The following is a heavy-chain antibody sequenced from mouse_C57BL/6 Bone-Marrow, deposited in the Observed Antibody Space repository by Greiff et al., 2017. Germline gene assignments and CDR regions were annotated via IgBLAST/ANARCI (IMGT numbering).Heavy chain of an antibody. CDR2: INSDGGST. V-gene: IGHV5-2*01. CDR1: EYEFPSHD. Sequence: EVMLVESGGGLMQPGESLKLSCESNEYEFPSHDMSWVRKTPEKRLELVAAINSDGGSTYYPDTMERRFIISRDNTKKTLYLQMSSLRSEDTALYYCASYDGYLYYFDYWGQGTTLTVSS. CDR3: ASYDGYLYYFDY. D-gene: IGHD2-3*01. J-gene: IGHJ2*01.